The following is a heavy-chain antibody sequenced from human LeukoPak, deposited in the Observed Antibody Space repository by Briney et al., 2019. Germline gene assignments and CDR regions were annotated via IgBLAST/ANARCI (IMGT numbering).Heavy chain of an antibody. D-gene: IGHD3-3*01. Sequence: ASVKVSFKASGYTFTIYDINWVRQAPGQGLEWMGWMNPNSGNTGYAQKFQGRVTMTRNTSISTAYMELSSLRAGDTAVYYCARSSARKIFGVVIYYYYGMAVWGQGTTVTVSS. CDR2: MNPNSGNT. V-gene: IGHV1-8*01. CDR1: GYTFTIYD. CDR3: ARSSARKIFGVVIYYYYGMAV. J-gene: IGHJ6*02.